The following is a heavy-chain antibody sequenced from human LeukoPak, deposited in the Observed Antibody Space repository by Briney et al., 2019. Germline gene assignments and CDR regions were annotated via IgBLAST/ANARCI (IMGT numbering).Heavy chain of an antibody. CDR1: GGAISSGDYY. Sequence: PSETLSLTCTVSGGAISSGDYYWSWIRQPPGKGLEWIGYIYYSGSTYYNPSPKSRVTISVDTSKNQFSLKLSSVTAADTAVYYCARVDHQITFGGVIVRVFDYWGQGTLVTVSS. CDR2: IYYSGST. CDR3: ARVDHQITFGGVIVRVFDY. D-gene: IGHD3-16*02. V-gene: IGHV4-30-4*01. J-gene: IGHJ4*02.